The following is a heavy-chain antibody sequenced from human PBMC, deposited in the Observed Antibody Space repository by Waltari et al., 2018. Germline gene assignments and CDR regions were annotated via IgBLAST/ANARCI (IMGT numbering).Heavy chain of an antibody. D-gene: IGHD5-12*01. V-gene: IGHV4-39*01. CDR2: MSYTGAT. CDR1: GVSITSTRHY. Sequence: QLQLQESGPGLVKPSETLSLTCSVSGVSITSTRHYWGWFRQPPGQGLEWIGTMSYTGATYSSPSLQSRVTISRDTSKNQLSLKLGSVTAADTAVYYCATYIGASVGTAAFDVWGQGTMVTVSS. J-gene: IGHJ3*01. CDR3: ATYIGASVGTAAFDV.